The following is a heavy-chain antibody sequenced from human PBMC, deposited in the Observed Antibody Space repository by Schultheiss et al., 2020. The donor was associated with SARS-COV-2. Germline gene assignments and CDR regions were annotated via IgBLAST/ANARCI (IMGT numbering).Heavy chain of an antibody. CDR1: GGSISSGDYY. CDR3: ARDSLTRYYYYGMDV. J-gene: IGHJ6*02. Sequence: SETLSLTCAVSGGSISSGDYYWSWIRQPPGKGLEWIGYIYYSGSTNYNPSLKSRVTISVDKSKNQFSLKLSSVTAADTAVYYCARDSLTRYYYYGMDVWGQGTTVTVSS. D-gene: IGHD4-23*01. CDR2: IYYSGST. V-gene: IGHV4-61*08.